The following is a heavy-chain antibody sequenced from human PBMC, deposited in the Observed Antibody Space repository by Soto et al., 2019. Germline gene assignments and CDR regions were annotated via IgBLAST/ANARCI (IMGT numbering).Heavy chain of an antibody. CDR2: ISAYNGNT. CDR3: ARGARQYSSGGLFDC. J-gene: IGHJ4*02. V-gene: IGHV1-18*01. CDR1: GYTFTSYG. Sequence: QVQLVQSGAEVKKPGASVKVSCKASGYTFTSYGISWVRQAPGQGLEWMGWISAYNGNTNYAQKLQGRVTKTTDTARSTAYMELTRLRCYDSAEYYSARGARQYSSGGLFDCWGEGTLVTVSS. D-gene: IGHD6-19*01.